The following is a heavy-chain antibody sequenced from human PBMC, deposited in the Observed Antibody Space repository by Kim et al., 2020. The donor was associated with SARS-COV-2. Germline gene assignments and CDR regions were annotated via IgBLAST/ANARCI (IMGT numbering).Heavy chain of an antibody. CDR3: AKGHVAC. D-gene: IGHD5-12*01. J-gene: IGHJ1*01. V-gene: IGHV3-23*01. CDR2: IRGVGIA. Sequence: GGSLRLSCAASGFTLNNHDMSWVRQAPGKGLEWVAYIRGVGIAYDTESVLGGFTISSDNSENTLYLQKNNRRPEDTAVDYCAKGHVACWGQGTQVTVSS. CDR1: GFTLNNHD.